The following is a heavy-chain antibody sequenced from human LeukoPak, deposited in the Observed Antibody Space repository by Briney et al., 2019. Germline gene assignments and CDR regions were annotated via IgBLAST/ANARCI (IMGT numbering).Heavy chain of an antibody. Sequence: KPGGSLRLSCAASGFTFRDYHMSWIRQAPGKGLEWVAYIVGSSSYTNYADSVKGRFTISRDNSKNTLYLQMNSLRAEDTAVYYCARGRDETYYYDSSGYYYNAFDIWGQGTMVTVSS. D-gene: IGHD3-22*01. CDR1: GFTFRDYH. CDR2: IVGSSSYT. V-gene: IGHV3-11*06. J-gene: IGHJ3*02. CDR3: ARGRDETYYYDSSGYYYNAFDI.